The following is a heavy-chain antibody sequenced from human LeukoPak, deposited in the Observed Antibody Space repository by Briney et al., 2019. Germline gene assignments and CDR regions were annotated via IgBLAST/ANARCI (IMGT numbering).Heavy chain of an antibody. CDR1: GGSFSGYY. J-gene: IGHJ3*02. CDR2: INHSGST. CDR3: ARFTGYCSSPSCYPNAFDI. D-gene: IGHD2-2*03. V-gene: IGHV4-34*01. Sequence: SETLSLTCAVYGGSFSGYYWSWIRQPPGKGLEWIGEINHSGSTNYNPSLKSRVTISVDTSKNQFSLKLSSVTAADTAVYYCARFTGYCSSPSCYPNAFDIWGQGTMVTVSS.